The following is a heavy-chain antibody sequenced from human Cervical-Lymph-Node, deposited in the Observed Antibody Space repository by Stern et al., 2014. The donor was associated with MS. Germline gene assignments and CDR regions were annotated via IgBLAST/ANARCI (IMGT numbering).Heavy chain of an antibody. J-gene: IGHJ4*02. V-gene: IGHV4-31*02. D-gene: IGHD3-10*01. Sequence: QVQLQESGPGLVKPSQTLSLTCTVSGGSITRGGDYWSWVRQRPGKGLEWVGYIIYSGSSYYNPSLKSRVTISVDTSKNQFSLRLTFVTAADTAVYYCARFSLFGEYYFDSWGQGTLVTVSS. CDR2: IIYSGSS. CDR1: GGSITRGGDY. CDR3: ARFSLFGEYYFDS.